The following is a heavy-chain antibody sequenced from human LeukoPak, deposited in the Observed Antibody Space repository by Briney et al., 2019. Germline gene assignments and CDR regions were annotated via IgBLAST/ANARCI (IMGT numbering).Heavy chain of an antibody. CDR3: ARRYYYGSGKSNWFDS. CDR1: GFTFSTYW. D-gene: IGHD3-10*01. J-gene: IGHJ5*01. V-gene: IGHV3-7*01. CDR2: MKQDGREK. Sequence: GGSLRLSCAASGFTFSTYWMTWVRQAPGKGLEWVANMKQDGREKYYVDSVKGRFTISSDNAKNSLYLQMNSLRAEDTAVYYCARRYYYGSGKSNWFDSWGQGTLVTVSS.